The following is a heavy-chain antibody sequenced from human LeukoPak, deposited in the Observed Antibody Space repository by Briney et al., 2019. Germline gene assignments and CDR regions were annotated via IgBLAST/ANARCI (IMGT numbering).Heavy chain of an antibody. D-gene: IGHD3-22*01. CDR1: RYTFTSYD. CDR2: MNPRTGNT. J-gene: IGHJ4*02. Sequence: ASVRVSCKAFRYTFTSYDINWVRQAPGQGLEWMGWMNPRTGNTGYAPKFQGRVTMSRDTSTSTAYLELSGLGSEDTAVYYCARLSETPDYYGSGGYLYLAYWGQGTRVTVSS. V-gene: IGHV1-8*02. CDR3: ARLSETPDYYGSGGYLYLAY.